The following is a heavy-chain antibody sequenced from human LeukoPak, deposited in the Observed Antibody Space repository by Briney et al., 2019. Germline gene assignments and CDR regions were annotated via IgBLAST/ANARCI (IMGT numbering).Heavy chain of an antibody. CDR2: ISGSGGST. J-gene: IGHJ4*02. V-gene: IGHV3-23*01. D-gene: IGHD2/OR15-2a*01. Sequence: PGGSLRLSCAASGFTFSSYAMSWVRQAPGKGLEWVSAISGSGGSTYYADSVKGRFTISRDNSKNTLYLQMNSLRAEDTAVYYFSRLGGIFYSPPLFDYWGQGTLVTVSS. CDR3: SRLGGIFYSPPLFDY. CDR1: GFTFSSYA.